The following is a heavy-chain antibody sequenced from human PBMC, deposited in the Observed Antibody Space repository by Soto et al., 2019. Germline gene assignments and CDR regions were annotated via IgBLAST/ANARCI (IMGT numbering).Heavy chain of an antibody. Sequence: QVQLVQSGAEVKKPGASVKVSCKASGYTFTTYGISWVRQAPGQGLEWMGWISAYNGNTNYAQKLQGRVTMTTDTSTNTAYIELRSLRSDDTAVYYCAREEGVAALDYWGQGTLVTVSS. D-gene: IGHD6-6*01. V-gene: IGHV1-18*01. CDR2: ISAYNGNT. CDR1: GYTFTTYG. J-gene: IGHJ4*02. CDR3: AREEGVAALDY.